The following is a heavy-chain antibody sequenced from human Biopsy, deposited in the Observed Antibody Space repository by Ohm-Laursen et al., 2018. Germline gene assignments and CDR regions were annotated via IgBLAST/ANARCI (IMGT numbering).Heavy chain of an antibody. CDR1: GYTFTDYF. CDR2: INAKTGDT. J-gene: IGHJ5*02. Sequence: SVKVSCKTSGYTFTDYFVHWVRQAPGQGLEWMGWINAKTGDTNYARKFQGRVTMTRDTSISTAYVDLSSLRSDDTAVYYCTRGGYYYDSLAYYYWFDPWGQGTLVTVSS. CDR3: TRGGYYYDSLAYYYWFDP. V-gene: IGHV1-2*02. D-gene: IGHD3-22*01.